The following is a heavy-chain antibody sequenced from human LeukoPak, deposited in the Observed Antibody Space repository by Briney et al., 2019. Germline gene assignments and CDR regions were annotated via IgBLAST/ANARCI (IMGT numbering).Heavy chain of an antibody. J-gene: IGHJ4*02. CDR1: GYTFTNNY. V-gene: IGHV1-46*01. Sequence: ASVKVSCKASGYTFTNNYLHWVRQAPGQGLEWMGMIYPRDGSTSYAQNFQGRVTVTRDTSTTTVHMELRGLRSEDTAVYYCARDQEGFDYWGQGTLVAVSS. CDR3: ARDQEGFDY. CDR2: IYPRDGST.